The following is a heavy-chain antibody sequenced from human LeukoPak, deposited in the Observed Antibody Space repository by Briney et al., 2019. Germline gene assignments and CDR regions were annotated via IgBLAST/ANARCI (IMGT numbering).Heavy chain of an antibody. Sequence: SETLSLTCTVSGGSISSYYWSWIRQPPGRGLEWIGYIYYSGSTNYNPSLKSRVTISVDTSKNQFSLKLSSVTAADTAVYYCARRGGSYEDYFDYWGQGILVTVSS. CDR1: GGSISSYY. CDR2: IYYSGST. V-gene: IGHV4-59*08. J-gene: IGHJ4*02. CDR3: ARRGGSYEDYFDY. D-gene: IGHD1-26*01.